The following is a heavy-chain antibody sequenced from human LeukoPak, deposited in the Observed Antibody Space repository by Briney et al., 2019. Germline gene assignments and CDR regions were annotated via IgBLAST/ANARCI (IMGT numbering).Heavy chain of an antibody. V-gene: IGHV4-31*03. Sequence: PSETLSLTSTVSGGSISSGGYYSGWIRHHPGKGLEWIGYIYYSGSTYYNPPLKSRVTISVDTSKNQFSLKLSSVTAAVTAVYYCARRDSSGYYWGQGTLVTVSS. CDR1: GGSISSGGYY. J-gene: IGHJ4*02. CDR3: ARRDSSGYY. CDR2: IYYSGST. D-gene: IGHD3-22*01.